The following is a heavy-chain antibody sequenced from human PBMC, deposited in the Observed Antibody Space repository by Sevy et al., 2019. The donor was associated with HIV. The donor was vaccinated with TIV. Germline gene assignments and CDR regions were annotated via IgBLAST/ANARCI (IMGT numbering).Heavy chain of an antibody. V-gene: IGHV1-2*06. CDR1: GHTFSGYY. D-gene: IGHD6-19*01. J-gene: IGHJ5*02. CDR3: ARTWLVVAANLQSNWFDP. CDR2: ISFNTGDP. Sequence: ASVKVSCKASGHTFSGYYVHWVRQAPGQWLEWMGRISFNTGDPNYAQQFQGRVTMTRDTSINTAYMEFSRLKSDDTAVYYCARTWLVVAANLQSNWFDPWGQGTLVTVSS.